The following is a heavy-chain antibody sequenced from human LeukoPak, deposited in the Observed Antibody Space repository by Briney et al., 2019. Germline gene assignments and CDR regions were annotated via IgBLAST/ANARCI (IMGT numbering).Heavy chain of an antibody. V-gene: IGHV4-59*01. J-gene: IGHJ3*02. CDR3: ARPNGGHGGRGAFDI. CDR2: IYYTGTS. D-gene: IGHD2-8*01. CDR1: GGSFTGFY. Sequence: SETLSLTCSVSGGSFTGFYWTWLRQSPGKGLEWIGYIYYTGTSNYNPSLKSRVAIPIDTSKNQFSLKLNSVTTADTAVYFCARPNGGHGGRGAFDIWGQGTMVIVSS.